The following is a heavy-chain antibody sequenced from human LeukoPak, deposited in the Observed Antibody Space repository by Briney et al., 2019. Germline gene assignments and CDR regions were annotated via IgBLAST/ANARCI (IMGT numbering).Heavy chain of an antibody. CDR1: GFTFSDYP. CDR2: IRATSTTR. V-gene: IGHV3-48*01. J-gene: IGHJ6*02. Sequence: AGGSLRLSCAASGFTFSDYPMNWIRQAPGKGLEWVSNIRATSTTRYYQDCYADSAKGRFTTSRDNAKNSLYLQMNSLRAEDTALYYCAKDLGYCSGGSCYDYYGMDVWGQGTTVTVSS. CDR3: AKDLGYCSGGSCYDYYGMDV. D-gene: IGHD2-15*01.